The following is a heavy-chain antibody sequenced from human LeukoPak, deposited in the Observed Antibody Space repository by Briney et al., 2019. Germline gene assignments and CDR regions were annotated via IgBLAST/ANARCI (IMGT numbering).Heavy chain of an antibody. J-gene: IGHJ6*03. CDR2: VDPEDGET. CDR3: ATVRRITRALLYMDV. V-gene: IGHV1-69-2*01. CDR1: GYTFTDYC. D-gene: IGHD1-20*01. Sequence: VKISCKVSGYTFTDYCLHCVQQAPGKGFEWMGLVDPEDGETIYAEKFQGRVTITADTSTDTAYMELSSLRSEDTAVYYCATVRRITRALLYMDVWGKGTTVTVSS.